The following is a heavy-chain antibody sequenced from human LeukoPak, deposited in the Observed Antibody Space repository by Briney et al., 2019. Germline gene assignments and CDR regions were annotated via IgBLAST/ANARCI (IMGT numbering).Heavy chain of an antibody. J-gene: IGHJ3*02. CDR2: IYYSGST. V-gene: IGHV4-59*01. CDR3: ARVVANAFDI. Sequence: SETLSLTCTVSGGSISSYYWSWIRQPPGKGLEWIGYIYYSGSTNYNPSLKSRVTISVDTSKNQFSLKLSSVTAADTAVYYCARVVANAFDIWGQGTMVTVSS. D-gene: IGHD5-12*01. CDR1: GGSISSYY.